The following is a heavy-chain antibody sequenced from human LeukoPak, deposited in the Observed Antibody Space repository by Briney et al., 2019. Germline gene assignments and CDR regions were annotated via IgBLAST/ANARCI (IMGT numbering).Heavy chain of an antibody. CDR1: GGSFSGYY. CDR2: INHSGST. J-gene: IGHJ6*03. V-gene: IGHV4-34*01. D-gene: IGHD1-26*01. Sequence: SETLSLTCAVYGGSFSGYYWSWIRQPPGKGLEWIGEINHSGSTNYNPSLKSRVTISVDTSKNQFSLKLSPVTAADTAVYYCASSLKRIRERYYYMDVWGKGTTVTVSS. CDR3: ASSLKRIRERYYYMDV.